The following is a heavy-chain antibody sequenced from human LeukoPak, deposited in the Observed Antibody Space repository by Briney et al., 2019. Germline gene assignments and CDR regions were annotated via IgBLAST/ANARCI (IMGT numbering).Heavy chain of an antibody. V-gene: IGHV3-48*03. CDR2: ISSSGDTI. CDR3: ARVPRSSRIPIFR. CDR1: EFTFSSYE. J-gene: IGHJ4*02. D-gene: IGHD3-3*01. Sequence: GGSLRPSCAASEFTFSSYEMNWVRQAPGKGLEWVSYISSSGDTIYYAGSVKGRFTISRDNAKNSLYLQLNSLRADDTAVYYCARVPRSSRIPIFRWGQGTLVTVSS.